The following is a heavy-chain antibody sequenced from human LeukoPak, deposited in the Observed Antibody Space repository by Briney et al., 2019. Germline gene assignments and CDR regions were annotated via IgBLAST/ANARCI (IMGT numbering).Heavy chain of an antibody. CDR1: GGSISSYY. J-gene: IGHJ4*02. CDR2: IYYSGST. V-gene: IGHV4-59*01. Sequence: SETLSLTCTVSGGSISSYYWSWIRQPPGKGLEWIGYIYYSGSTNYNPSLKSRVTISVDTSKNQFSLKLSSVTAADTAAYYCASGLGSSSGSSFDYWGQGTLVTVSS. CDR3: ASGLGSSSGSSFDY. D-gene: IGHD6-6*01.